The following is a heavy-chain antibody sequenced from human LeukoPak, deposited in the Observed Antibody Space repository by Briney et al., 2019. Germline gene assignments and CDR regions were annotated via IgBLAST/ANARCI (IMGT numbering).Heavy chain of an antibody. V-gene: IGHV1-18*01. CDR2: ISAYNGNT. J-gene: IGHJ4*02. Sequence: ASVKVSCKASGYTFTSYGISWVRPAPGQGLEWMGWISAYNGNTNYAQKLQGRLTMTTDTSTSTAYMELRSLRSDDTAVYYCARDSVVVPAAMLGLDYWGQGTLATVSS. D-gene: IGHD2-2*01. CDR1: GYTFTSYG. CDR3: ARDSVVVPAAMLGLDY.